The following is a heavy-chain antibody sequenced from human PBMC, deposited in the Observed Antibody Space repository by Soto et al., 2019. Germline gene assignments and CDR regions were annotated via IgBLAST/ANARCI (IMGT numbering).Heavy chain of an antibody. CDR1: GFTFDDYG. V-gene: IGHV3-20*04. Sequence: GGSLRLSCAASGFTFDDYGMSWVRQAPGKGLEWVSGINWNGGSTGYADSVKGRFTISRDNAKNSLYLQMNSLRAEDTALYYCAREIVVVVAATGATSFDIWGQGTMVTVSS. CDR2: INWNGGST. J-gene: IGHJ3*02. CDR3: AREIVVVVAATGATSFDI. D-gene: IGHD2-15*01.